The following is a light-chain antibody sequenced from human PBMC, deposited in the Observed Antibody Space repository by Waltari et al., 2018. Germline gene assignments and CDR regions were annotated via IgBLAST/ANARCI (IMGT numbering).Light chain of an antibody. J-gene: IGLJ1*01. CDR2: GKN. CDR3: NSRDSSGNHQV. Sequence: SSELTQDPAVSVALGQTVRITCQGDSLRSNYASWYQQTPGQAPVLVIYGKNNRPSGIPDRFSGSSSGNTASLTITGAQAEDEADYYCNSRDSSGNHQVFGTGTKVTVL. V-gene: IGLV3-19*01. CDR1: SLRSNY.